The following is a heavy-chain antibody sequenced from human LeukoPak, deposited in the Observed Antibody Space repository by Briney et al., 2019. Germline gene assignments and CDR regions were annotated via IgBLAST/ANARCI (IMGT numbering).Heavy chain of an antibody. D-gene: IGHD6-13*01. CDR2: IYNSESI. J-gene: IGHJ5*02. CDR3: ARDRSSSYTRDWFDP. V-gene: IGHV4-4*07. CDR1: GGSINGYY. Sequence: PSETLSLTCTVSGGSINGYYWSWIRQPAGKGLEWIGRIYNSESINYNPSLKSRVTMSIDTSESQFSLKLNSVTAADTAVYYCARDRSSSYTRDWFDPWGQGALVTVSS.